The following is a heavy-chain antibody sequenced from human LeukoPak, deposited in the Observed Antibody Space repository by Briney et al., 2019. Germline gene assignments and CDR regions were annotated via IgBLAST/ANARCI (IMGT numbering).Heavy chain of an antibody. D-gene: IGHD3-22*01. J-gene: IGHJ4*02. V-gene: IGHV3-7*01. CDR1: GLTFSSYW. CDR2: IKQDGSEK. Sequence: GGSLRLSCAASGLTFSSYWMSWVRQAPGKGLEWVANIKQDGSEKYYVDSVKGRFTISRDNAKNSLYLQMNSLRAEDTAVYYCARGSVVNPIFDYWGQGTLVTDSS. CDR3: ARGSVVNPIFDY.